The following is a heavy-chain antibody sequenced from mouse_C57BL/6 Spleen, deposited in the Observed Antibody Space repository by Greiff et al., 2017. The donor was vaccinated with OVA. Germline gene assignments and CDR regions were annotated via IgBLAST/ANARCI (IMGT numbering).Heavy chain of an antibody. CDR2: INPNNGGT. D-gene: IGHD1-1*01. Sequence: EVQLQQSGPELVKPGASVKISCKASGYTFTDYYMNWVKQSHGKSLEWIGDINPNNGGTSYNQKFKGKATLTVDKSSSTAYMELRSLTSEDSAVYYCARGPLYGSYWGQGTTLTVSS. V-gene: IGHV1-26*01. J-gene: IGHJ2*01. CDR3: ARGPLYGSY. CDR1: GYTFTDYY.